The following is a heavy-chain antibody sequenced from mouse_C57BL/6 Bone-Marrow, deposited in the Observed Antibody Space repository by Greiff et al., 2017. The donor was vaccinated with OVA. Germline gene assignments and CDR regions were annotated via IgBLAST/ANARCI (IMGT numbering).Heavy chain of an antibody. CDR1: GFSLTSYG. CDR3: ARGDGFAY. V-gene: IGHV2-2*01. J-gene: IGHJ3*01. D-gene: IGHD3-3*01. CDR2: ICSGGST. Sequence: VKLVESGPGLVLPSQCLSITCTVSGFSLTSYGVHWVRQSPGKGLEWLGVICSGGSTDYNAAFISRLSISKDNSKSQVFFKMNSLQADDTAIYYCARGDGFAYWGQGTLVTVSA.